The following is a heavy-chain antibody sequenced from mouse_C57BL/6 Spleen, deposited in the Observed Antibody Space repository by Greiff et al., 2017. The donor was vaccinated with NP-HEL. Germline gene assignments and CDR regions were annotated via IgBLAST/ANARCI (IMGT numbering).Heavy chain of an antibody. Sequence: QVQLKESGPGILQSSQTLSLTCSFSGFSLSTSGMGVSWIRQPSGKGLEWLAHIYWDDDKRYNPSLKSRLTISKDTSRNQVFLKITSVDTADTATYYCARRVGYYYGSSYWYFDVWGTGTTVTVSS. D-gene: IGHD1-1*01. J-gene: IGHJ1*03. V-gene: IGHV8-12*01. CDR3: ARRVGYYYGSSYWYFDV. CDR1: GFSLSTSGMG. CDR2: IYWDDDK.